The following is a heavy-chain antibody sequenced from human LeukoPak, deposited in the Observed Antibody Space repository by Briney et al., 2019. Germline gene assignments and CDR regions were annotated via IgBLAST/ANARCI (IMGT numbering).Heavy chain of an antibody. CDR2: IKIDGSIT. Sequence: GGSLRLSCAASGFTFSSYWMHWVRQAPGKGLVWVSRIKIDGSITIYADSVKGRFTISGDNAKNTLYLQMNSLRVEDTAVYYCTREKFDPWGQGTLVTVSS. CDR1: GFTFSSYW. V-gene: IGHV3-74*01. J-gene: IGHJ5*02. CDR3: TREKFDP.